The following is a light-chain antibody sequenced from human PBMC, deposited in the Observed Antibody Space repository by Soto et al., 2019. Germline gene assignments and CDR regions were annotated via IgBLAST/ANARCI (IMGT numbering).Light chain of an antibody. J-gene: IGLJ2*01. V-gene: IGLV1-51*01. CDR2: DDN. CDR3: GTWDSSLSAGV. CDR1: SSNIGSNY. Sequence: QSVLTQPPSVSAAPGPKVALACSGSSSNIGSNYVSWYQQLPGTAPRLLIYDDNKRPSGIPDRFSGSKSGTSATLGITGLQAGDEADYYCGTWDSSLSAGVFGGGTQLTVL.